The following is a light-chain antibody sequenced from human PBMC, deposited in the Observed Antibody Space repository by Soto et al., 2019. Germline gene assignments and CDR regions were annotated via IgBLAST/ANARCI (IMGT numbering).Light chain of an antibody. J-gene: IGLJ1*01. V-gene: IGLV7-46*01. CDR2: NTS. Sequence: QAVVTQEPSLTVSPGGTVTLTCGSSTGAVTSTHYPYGFQQKPGQAPRTLIYNTSNKYSWTPARFSGSLLGGKAALTLSGAQPEDEAEYYCLLSYSGARPHVFGSGTKLTVL. CDR3: LLSYSGARPHV. CDR1: TGAVTSTHY.